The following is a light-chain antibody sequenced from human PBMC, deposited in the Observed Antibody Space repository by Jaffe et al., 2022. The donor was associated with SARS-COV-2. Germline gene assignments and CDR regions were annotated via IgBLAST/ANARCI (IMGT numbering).Light chain of an antibody. CDR1: SSNIGNNY. J-gene: IGLJ3*02. CDR2: ENN. Sequence: QSVLTQPPSVSAAPGQKVTISCSGSSSNIGNNYVSWYQQLPRTAPKLLIYENNKRPSGIPDRFSGSTSGTSATLGITGLQTGDEADYYCETWDNSLSAGVFGGGTKLTVL. CDR3: ETWDNSLSAGV. V-gene: IGLV1-51*02.